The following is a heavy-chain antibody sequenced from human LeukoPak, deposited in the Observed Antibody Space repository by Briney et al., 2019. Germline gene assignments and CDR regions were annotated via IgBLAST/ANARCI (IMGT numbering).Heavy chain of an antibody. CDR3: VSSWYFDFDY. V-gene: IGHV3-21*01. CDR1: GFIFSNYA. D-gene: IGHD6-13*01. Sequence: GGPLRLSCAASGFIFSNYAMSWVRQAPGKGLEWVSSISSSSSYIYYADSVKGRFTISRDNAKNSLYLQMNSLRAEDTAVYYCVSSWYFDFDYWGQGTLVTVSS. CDR2: ISSSSSYI. J-gene: IGHJ4*02.